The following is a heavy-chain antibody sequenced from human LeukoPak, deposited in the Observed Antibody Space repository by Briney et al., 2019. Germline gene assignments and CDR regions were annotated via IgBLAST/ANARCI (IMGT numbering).Heavy chain of an antibody. Sequence: SETLSLTCTVSGGSVSSGNYYWSRIRQPPGKGLEWIGYIYYSGSTNYNPSLKSRVTISVDTSKNQFSLKLSSVTVADTAVYYCARKFDSWGQGTLVTVSS. CDR3: ARKFDS. J-gene: IGHJ5*01. CDR1: GGSVSSGNYY. V-gene: IGHV4-61*01. CDR2: IYYSGST.